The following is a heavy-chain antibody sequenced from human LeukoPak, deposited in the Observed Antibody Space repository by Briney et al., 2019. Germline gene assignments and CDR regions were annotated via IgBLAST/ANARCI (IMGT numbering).Heavy chain of an antibody. Sequence: AASVKVSCKASGYTFTSYFMHWVRQAPGQGLEWMGIINPSGGSTSYAQKLQGRVTMTTDTSTSTAYMELRSLRSDDTAVYYCARDPSNSGSYRYFDYWGQGTLVTVSS. CDR1: GYTFTSYF. CDR2: INPSGGST. CDR3: ARDPSNSGSYRYFDY. V-gene: IGHV1-46*01. J-gene: IGHJ4*02. D-gene: IGHD1-26*01.